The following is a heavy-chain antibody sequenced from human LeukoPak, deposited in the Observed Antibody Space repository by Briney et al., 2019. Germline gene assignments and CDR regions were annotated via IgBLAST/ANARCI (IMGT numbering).Heavy chain of an antibody. CDR3: ARDGDGDYVDY. J-gene: IGHJ4*02. D-gene: IGHD2-21*02. Sequence: PGGSLRLSCAASGFTFSSYWMHWVRQAPGKGLVWVSRINSDGSSTIYADSVKGRVTISRDNDKNTLYLQMNSLRAEDTAVYYCARDGDGDYVDYWGQGTLVTVSS. CDR2: INSDGSST. V-gene: IGHV3-74*01. CDR1: GFTFSSYW.